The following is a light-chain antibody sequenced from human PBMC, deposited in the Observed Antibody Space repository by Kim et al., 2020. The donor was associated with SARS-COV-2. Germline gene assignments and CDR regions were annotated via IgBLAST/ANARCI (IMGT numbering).Light chain of an antibody. CDR2: GNS. J-gene: IGLJ1*01. V-gene: IGLV1-40*01. CDR3: QSYDGRLSGFV. CDR1: ASNIGAPYD. Sequence: QSVLTQPPSVSGAPGQRVTISCTGSASNIGAPYDVHWYQQLPGTAPKLLIYGNSNRPSGVPDRFSGSKSATSASLAITGLQAEDEADYYCQSYDGRLSGFVFGTGTKVTVL.